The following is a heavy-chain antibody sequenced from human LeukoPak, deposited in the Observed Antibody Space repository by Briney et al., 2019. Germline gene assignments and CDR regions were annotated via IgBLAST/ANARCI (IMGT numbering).Heavy chain of an antibody. CDR1: GGTFSSYA. CDR3: ARLWSGYHPDAFDI. D-gene: IGHD3-3*01. J-gene: IGHJ3*02. CDR2: IIPIFGTA. V-gene: IGHV1-69*05. Sequence: SVKVSCKASGGTFSSYAISWVRQAPGQGLEWMGGIIPIFGTANYAQKFQGRVTITTDESTSTAYMELSSLRSEDTAVYHCARLWSGYHPDAFDIWGQGTMVTVSS.